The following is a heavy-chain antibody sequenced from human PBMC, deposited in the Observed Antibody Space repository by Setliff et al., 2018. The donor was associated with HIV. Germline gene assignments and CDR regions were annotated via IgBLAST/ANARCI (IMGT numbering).Heavy chain of an antibody. D-gene: IGHD2-21*02. CDR3: ASRGGIEGHIVVVTAANWFDP. CDR2: INHSGST. Sequence: SETLSLTCAVYGGYFSGYYWSWIRQPPGKGLEWIGEINHSGSTNYNPSPKSRVTISVDTSKNQFSLKLSSVTAADTAVYYCASRGGIEGHIVVVTAANWFDPWGQGTLVTVSS. V-gene: IGHV4-34*01. CDR1: GGYFSGYY. J-gene: IGHJ5*02.